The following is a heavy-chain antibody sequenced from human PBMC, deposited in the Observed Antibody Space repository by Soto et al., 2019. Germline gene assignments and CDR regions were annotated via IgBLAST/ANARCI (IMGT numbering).Heavy chain of an antibody. CDR1: GDTFSSYT. J-gene: IGHJ6*02. Sequence: QVQLVQSGAEVRKPGSSVKVSCKTSGDTFSSYTISWVRQAPGRGLEWMGGIIPIFGSTTYAQEFQGRVTITADDSTSTAYMELGSLTSEDTAGYYCARCQERVVFSRLRMDVWGQGTTVTVSS. CDR3: ARCQERVVFSRLRMDV. CDR2: IIPIFGST. V-gene: IGHV1-69*12. D-gene: IGHD6-6*01.